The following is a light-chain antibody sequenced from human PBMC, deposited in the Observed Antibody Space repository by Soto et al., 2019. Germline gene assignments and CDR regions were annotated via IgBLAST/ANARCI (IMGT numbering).Light chain of an antibody. J-gene: IGLJ1*01. CDR2: EVT. CDR3: SSFTSRFTFV. V-gene: IGLV2-14*01. Sequence: VSGSPGQSIXISCTGTRSDVGAYNYVSWYQQHPGKAPKLMISEVTNRPSGVSDRFSGSKSGNTASLTISGLQAEDEADYYCSSFTSRFTFVFGTGTKVTVL. CDR1: RSDVGAYNY.